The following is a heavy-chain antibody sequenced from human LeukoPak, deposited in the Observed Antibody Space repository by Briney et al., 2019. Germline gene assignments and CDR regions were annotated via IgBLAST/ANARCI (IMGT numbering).Heavy chain of an antibody. V-gene: IGHV1-69*04. Sequence: GASVKVSCKASGGTFSSYAISWVRQAPGQGLEWMGRIIPILGIANYAQKFQGRVTITADKSTSTAYMELSSLRSEDTAVYYCASLSAAAGTSGAVPGTTDYWGQGTLVTVSS. D-gene: IGHD6-13*01. CDR1: GGTFSSYA. J-gene: IGHJ4*02. CDR2: IIPILGIA. CDR3: ASLSAAAGTSGAVPGTTDY.